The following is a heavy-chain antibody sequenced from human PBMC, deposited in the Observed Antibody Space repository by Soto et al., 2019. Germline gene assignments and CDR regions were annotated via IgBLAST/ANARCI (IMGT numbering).Heavy chain of an antibody. CDR2: IYYSGST. V-gene: IGHV4-30-4*01. Sequence: SETLSLTCTVSGGSISSGDYYWSWIRQPPGKGLEWIGYIYYSGSTYYNPSLKSRVTISVDTSKNQFSLKLSSVTAADTAVYYCARDQAGYYYGSGSSPYGMDVWGQGTTVTSP. D-gene: IGHD3-10*01. CDR1: GGSISSGDYY. J-gene: IGHJ6*02. CDR3: ARDQAGYYYGSGSSPYGMDV.